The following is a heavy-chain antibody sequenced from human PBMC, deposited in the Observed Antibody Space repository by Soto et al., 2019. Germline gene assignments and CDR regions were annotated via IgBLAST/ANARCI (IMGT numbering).Heavy chain of an antibody. CDR2: IYYSGST. J-gene: IGHJ6*02. CDR3: AREGTTSYYYYYGMDV. V-gene: IGHV4-61*01. Sequence: PSETLSLTCTVSGGSVSSGSYYWSWIRQPPGKGLEWIGYIYYSGSTNYNPSLKSRVTISVDTSKNQFSLKLSSVTAANTAVYYCAREGTTSYYYYYGMDVWGQGTTVTVSS. D-gene: IGHD1-1*01. CDR1: GGSVSSGSYY.